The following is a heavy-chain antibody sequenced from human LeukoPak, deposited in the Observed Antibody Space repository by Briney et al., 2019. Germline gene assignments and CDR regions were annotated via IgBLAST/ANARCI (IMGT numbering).Heavy chain of an antibody. CDR3: ARRLNRLVDY. D-gene: IGHD2-21*01. V-gene: IGHV4-30-2*01. CDR2: IYHSGST. Sequence: PSEILSLTCAVSGGSISSGGYSWSWLRQPPGKGLEWIGYIYHSGSTYYNPSLKSRVTISVDRSKNQFSLKLSSVTAADTAVYYCARRLNRLVDYWGQGTLVTVSS. CDR1: GGSISSGGYS. J-gene: IGHJ4*02.